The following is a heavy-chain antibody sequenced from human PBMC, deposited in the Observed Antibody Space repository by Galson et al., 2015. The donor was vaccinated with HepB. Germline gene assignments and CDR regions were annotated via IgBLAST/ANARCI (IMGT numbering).Heavy chain of an antibody. V-gene: IGHV4-59*01. CDR3: ARGTSSSSLFRIDY. D-gene: IGHD6-6*01. CDR1: GGSISSYY. J-gene: IGHJ4*02. Sequence: SETLSLTCTVSGGSISSYYWSWIRQPPGKGLEWIGYIFYSGATNYNPSLKSRVTISVDTSKNQFSLKLSSVTAADTAVYYCARGTSSSSLFRIDYWGQGTLVTVSS. CDR2: IFYSGAT.